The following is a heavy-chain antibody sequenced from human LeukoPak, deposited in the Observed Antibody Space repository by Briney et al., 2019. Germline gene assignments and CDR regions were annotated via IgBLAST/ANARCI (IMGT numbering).Heavy chain of an antibody. J-gene: IGHJ4*02. CDR3: ARERYGYFDY. Sequence: GRSLRLSCAASGFTFSDYALHWVRQAPGKGLEWVAVISYDGSEKYFADSVQGRFTISRDNSKNTLSLQMNSLRAADTAVCYCARERYGYFDYWGQGTLVTVSS. CDR2: ISYDGSEK. CDR1: GFTFSDYA. V-gene: IGHV3-30*04. D-gene: IGHD3-9*01.